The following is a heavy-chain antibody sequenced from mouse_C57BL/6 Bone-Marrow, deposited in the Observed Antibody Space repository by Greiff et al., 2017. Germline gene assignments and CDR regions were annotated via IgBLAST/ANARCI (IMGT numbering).Heavy chain of an antibody. CDR1: GYAFTNYL. CDR2: INPGSGGT. D-gene: IGHD2-4*01. J-gene: IGHJ2*01. CDR3: ARHYDDEVDYFDF. Sequence: QVQLQQSGAELVRPGTSVKVSCKASGYAFTNYLIEWVKQRPGQGLEWIGVINPGSGGTNYNEKFKGKATLTADKSSSTAYMQLSSLTSEDSAVYCWARHYDDEVDYFDFGGRGTTLTVTA. V-gene: IGHV1-54*01.